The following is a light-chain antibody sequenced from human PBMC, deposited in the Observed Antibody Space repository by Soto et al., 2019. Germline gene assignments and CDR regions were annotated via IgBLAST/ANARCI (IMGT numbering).Light chain of an antibody. CDR2: EVN. Sequence: QSALTQPASVSGSPGQSITISCTGTSSDVGSYNYVSWYQHHPGKAPKLMIYEVNNRPSGVSNRFSGSKSGNTASLTVSGLQAEDEADYYCSSYAGSNNLVFGGGTKVTVL. CDR3: SSYAGSNNLV. J-gene: IGLJ2*01. V-gene: IGLV2-14*01. CDR1: SSDVGSYNY.